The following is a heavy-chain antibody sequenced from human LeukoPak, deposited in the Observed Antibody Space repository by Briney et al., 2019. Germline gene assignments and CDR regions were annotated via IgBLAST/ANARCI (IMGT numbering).Heavy chain of an antibody. D-gene: IGHD4/OR15-4a*01. J-gene: IGHJ4*02. Sequence: ASVKVSCKASGYTFTDYYVHWVRLVPGQGLEWMGRISPNSGATNYAEKFRGRVTMARDTSINTVYMEMSSLRSDDTAVYYCARDLWGWGSDFLDYWGQGTLVTVSS. V-gene: IGHV1-2*06. CDR3: ARDLWGWGSDFLDY. CDR2: ISPNSGAT. CDR1: GYTFTDYY.